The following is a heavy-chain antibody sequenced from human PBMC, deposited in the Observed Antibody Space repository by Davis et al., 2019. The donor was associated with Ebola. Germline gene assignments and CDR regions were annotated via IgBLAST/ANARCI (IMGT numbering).Heavy chain of an antibody. CDR2: ISGTGITT. D-gene: IGHD3-22*01. V-gene: IGHV3-23*01. J-gene: IGHJ4*02. CDR1: GFTFSSFA. Sequence: GGSLRLSCAASGFTFSSFAMRWVRQPPGKGLQWVSAISGTGITTYYADSVKGRFTISRDNAKNSLYLQMNSLRAEDTAVYYCHPITMIDYWGQGTLVTVSS. CDR3: HPITMIDY.